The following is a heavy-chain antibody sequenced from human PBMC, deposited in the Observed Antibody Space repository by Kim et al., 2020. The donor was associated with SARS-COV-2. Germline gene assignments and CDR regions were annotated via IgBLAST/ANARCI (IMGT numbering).Heavy chain of an antibody. D-gene: IGHD7-27*01. Sequence: GGSLRLSCAASGFTVGDNHMTWVRQAPGKGLEWVSLIYGGGTKSYAESVKGRLTISRDNSKNTLYLQMNNLRAEDMAVYYCAKIRAWGNDYWGQGTLVTVSS. J-gene: IGHJ4*02. CDR1: GFTVGDNH. V-gene: IGHV3-53*01. CDR2: IYGGGTK. CDR3: AKIRAWGNDY.